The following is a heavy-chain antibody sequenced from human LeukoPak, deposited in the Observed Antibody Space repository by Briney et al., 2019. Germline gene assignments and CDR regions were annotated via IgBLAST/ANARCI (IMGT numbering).Heavy chain of an antibody. Sequence: GGSLRLSCAASGFTFSSYSMNWVRQAPGKGLEWVSYISSSSSTIYYADSVKGRFTISRDNAKNSLYLQMNSLRAEDTAVYYCARDKRWLHIGVFDYWGQGTLVTVSS. CDR2: ISSSSSTI. CDR3: ARDKRWLHIGVFDY. CDR1: GFTFSSYS. V-gene: IGHV3-48*04. D-gene: IGHD5-24*01. J-gene: IGHJ4*02.